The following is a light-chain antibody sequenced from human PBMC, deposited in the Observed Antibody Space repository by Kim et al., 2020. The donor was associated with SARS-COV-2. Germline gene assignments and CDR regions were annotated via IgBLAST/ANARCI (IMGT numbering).Light chain of an antibody. CDR3: CSYADRSYV. V-gene: IGLV2-11*01. CDR2: DVS. Sequence: PGQSVIISCTGISSGVGGHNYVSWYQQHPDKAPKLMIYDVSKRPSGVPQRFSGSKSDNTASLTISGLQAEDEADYYCCSYADRSYVFGTGTKVTVL. CDR1: SSGVGGHNY. J-gene: IGLJ1*01.